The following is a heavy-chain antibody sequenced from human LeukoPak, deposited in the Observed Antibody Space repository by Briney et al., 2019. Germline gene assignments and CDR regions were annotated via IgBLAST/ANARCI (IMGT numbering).Heavy chain of an antibody. CDR1: GFTFSSYE. J-gene: IGHJ4*02. CDR2: ISSSGSTI. CDR3: ARADYYGFDY. D-gene: IGHD3-10*01. V-gene: IGHV3-48*03. Sequence: PGGSLRLSCAASGFTFSSYEMNWVRQAPGKGLEWVSYISSSGSTIYYADSVKGRFTISRDNAKNSLYLQMNSLRAEDTAVYYCARADYYGFDYWGQGTLVTVSS.